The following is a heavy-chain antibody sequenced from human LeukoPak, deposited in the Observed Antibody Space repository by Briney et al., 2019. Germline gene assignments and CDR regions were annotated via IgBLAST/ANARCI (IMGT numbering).Heavy chain of an antibody. J-gene: IGHJ4*02. CDR2: IYYSGST. V-gene: IGHV4-30-4*01. D-gene: IGHD3-22*01. CDR1: GGSISSGDYY. Sequence: PSETLSLTCTVSGGSISSGDYYWSWIRQPPGEGLEWIGYIYYSGSTYYNPSLKSRVTISVDTSKNQFSLKLSSVTAADTAVYYCVSLNYYDSSGYSVYYWGQGTLVTVSS. CDR3: VSLNYYDSSGYSVYY.